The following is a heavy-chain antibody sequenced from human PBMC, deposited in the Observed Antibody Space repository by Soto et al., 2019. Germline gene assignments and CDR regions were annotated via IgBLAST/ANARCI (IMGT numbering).Heavy chain of an antibody. Sequence: EVQLLESGGGLVQPGGSLRLSCAASGFTFSSYAMSWVRQAPGKGLKWVSAISGSGGSTFYADSVKGRFTISRDNSKNTLYLHMNSLRAEDTAVYYCAKDPHYYGSGNYYTNWLDPWGQGTLVTVSS. D-gene: IGHD3-10*01. V-gene: IGHV3-23*01. J-gene: IGHJ5*02. CDR2: ISGSGGST. CDR1: GFTFSSYA. CDR3: AKDPHYYGSGNYYTNWLDP.